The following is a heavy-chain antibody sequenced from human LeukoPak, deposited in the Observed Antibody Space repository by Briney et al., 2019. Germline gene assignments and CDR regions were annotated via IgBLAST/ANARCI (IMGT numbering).Heavy chain of an antibody. CDR3: ARGYCSSTSCYKNWFDP. CDR1: GFTFSTYW. Sequence: GSLRPSCAASGFTFSTYWMNWVRPAPGKGLGWVAHIKHDGSEINYMDSVKGRFTISRDNAKNSLYLQMNSLRTEDTAVYYCARGYCSSTSCYKNWFDPWGQGTLVTVSS. J-gene: IGHJ5*02. V-gene: IGHV3-7*05. CDR2: IKHDGSEI. D-gene: IGHD2-2*02.